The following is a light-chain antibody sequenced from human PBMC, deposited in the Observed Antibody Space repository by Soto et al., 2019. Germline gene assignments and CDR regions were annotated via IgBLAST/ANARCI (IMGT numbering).Light chain of an antibody. CDR3: QSYDSSLSAVV. V-gene: IGLV1-40*01. CDR2: VNS. CDR1: SSNIGAGYD. J-gene: IGLJ2*01. Sequence: QSVLTQPPSVSGAPGQRVTISCTGSSSNIGAGYDVHWYQQLPGTAPKLLIYVNSNRPSGVPDRFSGSKSGTSASLAITGLQAEDEADYYCQSYDSSLSAVVFGGGTHLTV.